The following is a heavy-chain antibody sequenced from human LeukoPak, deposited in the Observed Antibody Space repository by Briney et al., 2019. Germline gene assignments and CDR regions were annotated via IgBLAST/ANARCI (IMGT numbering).Heavy chain of an antibody. J-gene: IGHJ4*02. Sequence: ASVKVSCKASGYTFTSYGISWVRQAPGQGLEWMGWISAYNGNANYAQKLQGRVTMTTDTSTSTAYMELRSLRSDDTAVYYCARDYGPRYGPDELFDYWGQGTLVTVSS. CDR2: ISAYNGNA. D-gene: IGHD5-18*01. CDR3: ARDYGPRYGPDELFDY. CDR1: GYTFTSYG. V-gene: IGHV1-18*01.